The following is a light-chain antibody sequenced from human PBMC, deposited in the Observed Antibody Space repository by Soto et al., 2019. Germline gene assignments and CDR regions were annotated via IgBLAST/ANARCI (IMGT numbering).Light chain of an antibody. CDR2: GAS. CDR1: QSVCSRC. J-gene: IGKJ1*01. V-gene: IGKV3-20*01. CDR3: QHYGSTPWT. Sequence: EIVLTQSPGTLSLSPGEGGSLSCRASQSVCSRCLAWYQQKPGQAPRLLIFGASSRATGIPDMFSGSGSGTDFTLTISRLEPEDSAVYYCQHYGSTPWTFGQGTKVEI.